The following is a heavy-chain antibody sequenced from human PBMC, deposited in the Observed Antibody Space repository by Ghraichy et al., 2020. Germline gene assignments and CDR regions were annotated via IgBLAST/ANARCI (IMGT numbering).Heavy chain of an antibody. J-gene: IGHJ4*01. D-gene: IGHD3-22*01. CDR2: IYHSGST. CDR1: GYSISSGYY. CDR3: ARGVGYYDSSGYPPQFDY. V-gene: IGHV4-38-2*02. Sequence: GYSISSGYYWGWIRPPPGKGLEWIGSIYHSGSTYYNPSLKSRVTISVDTSKNQFSLKLSSLTAADTAVYYCARGVGYYDSSGYPPQFDYWGHATLVTVSS.